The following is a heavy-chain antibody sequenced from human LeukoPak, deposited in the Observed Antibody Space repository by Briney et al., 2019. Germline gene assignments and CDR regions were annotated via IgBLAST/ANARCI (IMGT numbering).Heavy chain of an antibody. CDR3: SIVPSGYCSSASCSSWFDR. Sequence: ASVKDSCKASVYTLIGYYMHWVRQAPGQGLEWMGWINPNSGGTNYVRKLQGGVTMTRDTSISTAYMELSRLRSDDADVCYYSIVPSGYCSSASCSSWFDRWGRGTLVSVCS. D-gene: IGHD2-2*01. CDR1: VYTLIGYY. CDR2: INPNSGGT. V-gene: IGHV1-2*02. J-gene: IGHJ5*02.